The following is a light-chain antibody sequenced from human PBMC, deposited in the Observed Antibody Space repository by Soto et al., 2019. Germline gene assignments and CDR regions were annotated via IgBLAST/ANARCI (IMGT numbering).Light chain of an antibody. CDR1: QRVRSTF. Sequence: PGERATLSCRASQRVRSTFLACYQGRPGQAPRLLIFGASSRAAGSPDRFSGSGTGTDSTLTISRLEPEYFAVCYSHHYVTSPPRTFGQGTRLEI. CDR3: HHYVTSPPRT. J-gene: IGKJ5*01. CDR2: GAS. V-gene: IGKV3-20*01.